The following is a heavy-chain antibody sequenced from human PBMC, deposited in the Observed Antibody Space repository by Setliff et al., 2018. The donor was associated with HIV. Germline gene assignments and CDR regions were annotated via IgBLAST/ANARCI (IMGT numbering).Heavy chain of an antibody. V-gene: IGHV1-8*02. CDR1: GYTLSSYD. CDR3: ARGGYNYPFDY. J-gene: IGHJ4*02. CDR2: MNPNSGNT. D-gene: IGHD5-12*01. Sequence: ASVKVSCKASGYTLSSYDINWVRQATGQGLEWMGWMNPNSGNTGYAQKFQGRVTMTRDTSIGTAYMELNNLKFEDTAFYYCARGGYNYPFDYWGQGTLVTVSS.